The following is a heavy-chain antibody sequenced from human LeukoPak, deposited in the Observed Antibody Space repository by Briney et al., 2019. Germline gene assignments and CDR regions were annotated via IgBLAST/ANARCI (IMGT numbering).Heavy chain of an antibody. CDR1: GFTVSSNY. Sequence: GGSLRLSCAASGFTVSSNYMSWVRQAPGKGLEWVSVIYSGGSTYYADSVKGGFTISRDNSKDTLYLQMNSLRPEDTAVYYCVKDWGAYFASGSSYFDYWGQGTLVTVSS. D-gene: IGHD3-10*01. CDR3: VKDWGAYFASGSSYFDY. CDR2: IYSGGST. V-gene: IGHV3-53*05. J-gene: IGHJ4*02.